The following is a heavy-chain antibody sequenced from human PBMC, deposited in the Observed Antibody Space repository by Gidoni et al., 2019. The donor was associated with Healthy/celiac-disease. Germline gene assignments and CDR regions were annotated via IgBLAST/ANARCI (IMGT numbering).Heavy chain of an antibody. J-gene: IGHJ5*02. CDR1: GSSFTSYW. D-gene: IGHD2-2*01. V-gene: IGHV5-51*03. Sequence: EVQLVQSGAEVKKPGESLKISCKGSGSSFTSYWIGWVRQMPGKGLEWMGIIYPGDSDTRYSPSFQGQVTISADKSISTAYLQWSSLKASDTAMYYCARRGSACSSTSCPNWFDPWGQGTLVTVSS. CDR3: ARRGSACSSTSCPNWFDP. CDR2: IYPGDSDT.